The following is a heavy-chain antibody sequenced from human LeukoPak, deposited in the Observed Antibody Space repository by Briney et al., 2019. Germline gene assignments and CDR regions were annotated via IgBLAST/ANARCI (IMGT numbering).Heavy chain of an antibody. CDR2: ISAYNGNT. J-gene: IGHJ5*02. CDR1: GYTFTSYG. CDR3: ARDFFTISNWFDP. V-gene: IGHV1-18*01. Sequence: ASVKVSCKASGYTFTSYGISWVRQAPGQGLEWTGWISAYNGNTNYAQKLQGRVTMTTDTSTSTACMELRSLRSDDTAVYYCARDFFTISNWFDPWGQGTLVTVSS. D-gene: IGHD3-10*01.